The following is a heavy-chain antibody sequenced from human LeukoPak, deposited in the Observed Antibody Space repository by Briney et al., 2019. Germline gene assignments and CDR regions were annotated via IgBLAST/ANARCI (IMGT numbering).Heavy chain of an antibody. Sequence: SQTLSLTCAISGDSVSRHDLTWDWVRQSPSRGLEWLGRTFYRSKWYNDYAVSVKSRIIVSPDTSKNQFSLHLNSVTPEDTAVYYCVRSYDWVFDYWGQGTRVTVSS. CDR2: TFYRSKWYN. CDR1: GDSVSRHDLT. D-gene: IGHD1-1*01. J-gene: IGHJ4*02. V-gene: IGHV6-1*01. CDR3: VRSYDWVFDY.